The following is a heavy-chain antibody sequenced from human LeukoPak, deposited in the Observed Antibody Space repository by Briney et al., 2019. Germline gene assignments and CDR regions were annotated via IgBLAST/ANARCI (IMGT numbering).Heavy chain of an antibody. CDR1: GFTFSSYG. V-gene: IGHV3-33*01. J-gene: IGHJ5*02. CDR3: ARGADEFVWGSYRSNWFDP. CDR2: IWYDGSNK. Sequence: GGSLILSCAASGFTFSSYGMHWVRQAPGKGLEWVAVIWYDGSNKYYADSVKGRFTISRDNSKNTLYLQMNSLRAEDTAVYYCARGADEFVWGSYRSNWFDPWGQGTLVTVSS. D-gene: IGHD3-16*02.